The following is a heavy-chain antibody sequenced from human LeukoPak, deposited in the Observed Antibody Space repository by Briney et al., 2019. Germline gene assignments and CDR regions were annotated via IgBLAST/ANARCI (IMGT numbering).Heavy chain of an antibody. CDR2: ISPYSGNT. Sequence: ASVKVSCKTSGYTFTSCGISWVRQAPGQRLEWMGWISPYSGNTNHAQNLQDRVTMTTDTSTSTAYMELRSLRSDDTAVYYCARDLDGSGSYYTDYWGQGTLVTVSS. D-gene: IGHD3-10*01. CDR3: ARDLDGSGSYYTDY. V-gene: IGHV1-18*01. CDR1: GYTFTSCG. J-gene: IGHJ4*02.